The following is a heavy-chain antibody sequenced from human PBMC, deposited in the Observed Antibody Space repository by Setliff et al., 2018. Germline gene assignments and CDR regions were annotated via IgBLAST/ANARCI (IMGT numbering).Heavy chain of an antibody. D-gene: IGHD3-16*01. Sequence: ASVKVSCKTSGYIFTNYYIHWVRQAPGQGLEWMGWISAYNGNTNYAQKLQGRVTMTTDTSTSTAYMELRSLTSDDTAVYFCTRSRGPRVVLAADFDFWGQGTLVTVSS. CDR1: GYIFTNYY. CDR2: ISAYNGNT. J-gene: IGHJ4*02. CDR3: TRSRGPRVVLAADFDF. V-gene: IGHV1-18*04.